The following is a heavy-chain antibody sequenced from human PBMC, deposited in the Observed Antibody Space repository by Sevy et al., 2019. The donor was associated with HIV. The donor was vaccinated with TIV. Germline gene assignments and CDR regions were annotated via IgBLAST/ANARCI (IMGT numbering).Heavy chain of an antibody. J-gene: IGHJ3*02. Sequence: GESLKISCKGSGYSFTSYWIGWVRQMPGKGLEWMGIIYPGDSGTRYSPSFQGQVTISAVKSLSTAYLQWSSLKASDTAMYYCARHWPGEDIVVEVAALAFDMWGQGTMVTVSS. CDR1: GYSFTSYW. V-gene: IGHV5-51*01. D-gene: IGHD2-15*01. CDR3: ARHWPGEDIVVEVAALAFDM. CDR2: IYPGDSGT.